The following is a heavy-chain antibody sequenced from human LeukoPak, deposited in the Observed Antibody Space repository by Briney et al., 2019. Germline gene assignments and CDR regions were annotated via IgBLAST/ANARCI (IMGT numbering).Heavy chain of an antibody. CDR1: GYTFTSYG. CDR3: ARGHSFYGSGSYYPLDY. Sequence: ASVKVSCKASGYTFTSYGISWVRQAPGQGLEWMGWMNPNSGNTGYAQKFQGRVTMTRNTSISTAYMELSSLRSEDTAVYYCARGHSFYGSGSYYPLDYWGQGTLVTVSS. J-gene: IGHJ4*02. V-gene: IGHV1-8*02. D-gene: IGHD3-10*01. CDR2: MNPNSGNT.